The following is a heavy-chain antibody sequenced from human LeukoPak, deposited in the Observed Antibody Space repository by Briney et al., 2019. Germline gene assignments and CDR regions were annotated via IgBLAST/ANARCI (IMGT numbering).Heavy chain of an antibody. CDR2: IYYSGST. CDR3: ARVLAGHNWFDP. Sequence: PSQTLSLTCTVSGGSISSDDYYWSWIRQPPGKGLEWIGYIYYSGSTYYNPSLKSRVTISVDTSKNQFSLKLSSVTAADTAVYYCARVLAGHNWFDPWGQGTLVTVSS. V-gene: IGHV4-30-4*01. J-gene: IGHJ5*02. D-gene: IGHD3-3*01. CDR1: GGSISSDDYY.